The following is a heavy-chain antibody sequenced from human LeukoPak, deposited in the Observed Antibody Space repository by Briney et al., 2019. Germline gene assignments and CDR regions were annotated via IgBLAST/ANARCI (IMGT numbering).Heavy chain of an antibody. CDR2: IYYSGST. Sequence: SETLSLTCTVSGGSISSSSYYWGWIRQPPGKGLEWIGSIYYSGSTYYNPSLKSRVTISVDTSKNQFSLKLSSVTAADTAVYYCARRINYYGSGAILAYYFDYWGQGTLVTASS. J-gene: IGHJ4*02. CDR1: GGSISSSSYY. CDR3: ARRINYYGSGAILAYYFDY. V-gene: IGHV4-39*01. D-gene: IGHD3-10*01.